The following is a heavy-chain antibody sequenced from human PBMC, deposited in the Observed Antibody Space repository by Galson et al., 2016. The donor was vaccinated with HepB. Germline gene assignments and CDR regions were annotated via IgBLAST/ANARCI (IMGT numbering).Heavy chain of an antibody. V-gene: IGHV5-51*01. Sequence: QSGAEVKKPGESLKISCKGSGDNFTNHWIAWVRQVPGKGLEWVGVIFPGDYDTRYSPSFQGHIIISADKSTTSAFLEWNRLAASDTAIYFCARLCDFWRGFDSWGQGTLVTVSS. J-gene: IGHJ4*02. CDR2: IFPGDYDT. CDR3: ARLCDFWRGFDS. CDR1: GDNFTNHW. D-gene: IGHD3-3*01.